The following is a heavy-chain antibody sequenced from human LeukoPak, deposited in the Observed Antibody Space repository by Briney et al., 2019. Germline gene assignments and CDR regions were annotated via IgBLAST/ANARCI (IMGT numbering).Heavy chain of an antibody. CDR1: GYTFTSYY. D-gene: IGHD3-10*01. CDR3: ARVFSPMVRGVLEVGFDP. CDR2: INPSGGST. Sequence: ASVKVSCKASGYTFTSYYMHWVRQAPGQGLEWMGIINPSGGSTSYAQKFQGRVTMTRDMSTSTAYMELSRLRSDDTAVYYCARVFSPMVRGVLEVGFDPWGQGTLVTVSS. V-gene: IGHV1-46*01. J-gene: IGHJ5*02.